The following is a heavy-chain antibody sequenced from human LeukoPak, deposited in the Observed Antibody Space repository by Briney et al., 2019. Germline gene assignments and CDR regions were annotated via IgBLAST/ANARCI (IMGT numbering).Heavy chain of an antibody. CDR2: IYTSGST. D-gene: IGHD6-13*01. V-gene: IGHV4-61*02. J-gene: IGHJ4*02. CDR3: ARAPRYSRGSLGY. Sequence: PSETLSLTCTVSGGSISSGSYYWSWIRQPAGKGLEWIGRIYTSGSTNYNPSLKSRVTISVETSKNQFSRKLSSVTAADTAVYYCARAPRYSRGSLGYWGQGTLVTVSS. CDR1: GGSISSGSYY.